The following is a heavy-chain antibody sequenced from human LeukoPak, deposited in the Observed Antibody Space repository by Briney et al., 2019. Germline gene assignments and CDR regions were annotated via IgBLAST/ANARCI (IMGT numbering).Heavy chain of an antibody. J-gene: IGHJ4*02. Sequence: GGSLRPSCAASVFTFSTYSMNGVRQAPGKGREWVSYISSRSSSMSYSFSVKGRFIISRDNAKNSLYLQMNRLRDEDAAVYFCARGATVTSPLDYWGQGTLVTVSS. CDR2: ISSRSSSM. CDR3: ARGATVTSPLDY. D-gene: IGHD4-17*01. V-gene: IGHV3-48*02. CDR1: VFTFSTYS.